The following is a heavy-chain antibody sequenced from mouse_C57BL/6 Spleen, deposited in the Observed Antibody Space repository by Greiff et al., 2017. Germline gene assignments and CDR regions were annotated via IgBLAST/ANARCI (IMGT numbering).Heavy chain of an antibody. J-gene: IGHJ2*01. D-gene: IGHD4-1*02. CDR2: IRLKSDNYAT. V-gene: IGHV6-3*01. CDR3: TGNWGAPFDY. CDR1: GFTFSNYW. Sequence: EVKVVESGGGLVQPGGSMKLSCVASGFTFSNYWMNWVRQSPEKGLEWVAQIRLKSDNYATHYAESVKGRFTISRDDSKSSVYLQMNNLRAEDTGIYYCTGNWGAPFDYWGQGTTLTVSS.